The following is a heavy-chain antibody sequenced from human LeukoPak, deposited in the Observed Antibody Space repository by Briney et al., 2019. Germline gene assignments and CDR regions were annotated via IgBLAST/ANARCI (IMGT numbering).Heavy chain of an antibody. Sequence: GGSLRLACAASGFTFSSYGMHWVRQAPGKGLEWVAFIRCDGSNKYYADSVKCRFTISRDNSKNTLYLQMNSLRAEDTAVYYCAKDLWFIGSRVPWDAFYIWGPRTMDTVSS. V-gene: IGHV3-30*02. CDR2: IRCDGSNK. CDR3: AKDLWFIGSRVPWDAFYI. J-gene: IGHJ3*02. D-gene: IGHD3-10*01. CDR1: GFTFSSYG.